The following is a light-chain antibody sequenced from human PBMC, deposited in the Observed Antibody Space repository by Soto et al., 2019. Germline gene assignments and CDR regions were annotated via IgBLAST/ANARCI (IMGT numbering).Light chain of an antibody. J-gene: IGLJ1*01. V-gene: IGLV2-23*01. CDR1: VSDVGRFDV. CDR3: CAYVNSRSYV. Sequence: QXALTHAPSVSWSLRQSITISCTGTVSDVGRFDVVSWYQQHPGQVPKLIIYEGSRRPSGVSSRFSGSRSGNTASLTISGLQAEDEADYYCCAYVNSRSYVFGSGTKLTVL. CDR2: EGS.